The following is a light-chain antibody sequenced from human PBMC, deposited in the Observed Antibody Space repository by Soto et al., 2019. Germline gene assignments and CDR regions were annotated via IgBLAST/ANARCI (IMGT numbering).Light chain of an antibody. CDR3: QAYDYSLTASV. J-gene: IGLJ3*02. Sequence: QSVLTQPPSASGTPGQRVAISCSGSSSNIGSKYVYWHQVLPGTAPKLLIYRNSQRPSGVPDRFSGSKSGTSASLAISGLQAEDEADYYCQAYDYSLTASVFGGGTKLTVL. V-gene: IGLV1-47*01. CDR2: RNS. CDR1: SSNIGSKY.